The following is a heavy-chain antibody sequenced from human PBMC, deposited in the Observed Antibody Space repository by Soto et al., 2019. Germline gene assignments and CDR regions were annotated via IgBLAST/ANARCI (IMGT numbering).Heavy chain of an antibody. Sequence: ESGGGVVQPGRSLRLSCAASGFTFSSYGMHWVRQAPGKGLEWVAVISYDGSNKYYADSVKGRFTISRDNSKNTLYLQMNSLRAEDTAVYYCAKVSPPYYYYYGMDVWGQGTTVTVSS. CDR3: AKVSPPYYYYYGMDV. J-gene: IGHJ6*02. CDR2: ISYDGSNK. V-gene: IGHV3-30*18. CDR1: GFTFSSYG.